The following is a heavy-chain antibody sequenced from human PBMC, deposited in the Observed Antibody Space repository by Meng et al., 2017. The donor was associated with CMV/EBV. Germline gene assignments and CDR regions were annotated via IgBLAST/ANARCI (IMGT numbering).Heavy chain of an antibody. V-gene: IGHV3-53*01. CDR2: IYSGGST. CDR3: AGSSSSYYYYGMDV. CDR1: GFTVSSNY. J-gene: IGHJ6*02. Sequence: GESLKISCAASGFTVSSNYMSWVRQAPGKGLEWVSVIYSGGSTYYADSVKGRFTISRDNSKNTLYLQMNSLRAEDTAVYYCAGSSSSYYYYGMDVWGQGTTVTAP. D-gene: IGHD6-6*01.